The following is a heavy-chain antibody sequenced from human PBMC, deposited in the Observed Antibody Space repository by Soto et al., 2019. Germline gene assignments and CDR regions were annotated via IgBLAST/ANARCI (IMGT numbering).Heavy chain of an antibody. Sequence: SETLSLTCAVYGGSFSGYYWTWIRQPPGKGLEWIGEINHSGSTNYNPSLKSRVTISVDTSKNQISLKVSSVTAADTAVYYCARVTIAAPKDYYYYGMDVWGQGTTVTVSS. D-gene: IGHD6-6*01. CDR3: ARVTIAAPKDYYYYGMDV. V-gene: IGHV4-34*01. CDR1: GGSFSGYY. CDR2: INHSGST. J-gene: IGHJ6*02.